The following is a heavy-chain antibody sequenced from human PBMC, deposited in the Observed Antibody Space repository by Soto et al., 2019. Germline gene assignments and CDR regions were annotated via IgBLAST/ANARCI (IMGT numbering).Heavy chain of an antibody. CDR1: GGTFSSYA. CDR3: ATDRGPSSGYYPDWFDP. Sequence: QVQLVQSGADVKKPGSSVKVSCKASGGTFSSYAISWVRQAPGQGLEWMGEIIPIFGTANYEQKFQGRVTIPADESTSTAYIELSSLRSEDTAVYYCATDRGPSSGYYPDWFDPWGQGTLVTVSS. CDR2: IIPIFGTA. J-gene: IGHJ5*02. V-gene: IGHV1-69*12. D-gene: IGHD3-22*01.